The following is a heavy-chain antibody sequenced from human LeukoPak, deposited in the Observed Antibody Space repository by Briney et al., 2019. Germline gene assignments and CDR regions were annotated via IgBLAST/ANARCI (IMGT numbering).Heavy chain of an antibody. V-gene: IGHV1-18*01. CDR1: GYTFTSYG. D-gene: IGHD2-21*01. CDR3: ARDGRLVVRYYYYYGMDV. CDR2: ISAYNGNT. Sequence: ASVKVSCKASGYTFTSYGISWVRQAPGQGLEWMGWISAYNGNTNYAQKLQGRVTMTTDTSTSTAYMELRSLRSDDTAMYYCARDGRLVVRYYYYYGMDVWGQGTTVTVSS. J-gene: IGHJ6*02.